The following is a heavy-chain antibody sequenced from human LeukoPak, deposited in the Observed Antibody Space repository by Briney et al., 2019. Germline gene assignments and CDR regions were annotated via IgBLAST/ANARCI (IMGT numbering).Heavy chain of an antibody. V-gene: IGHV3-23*01. CDR1: GFTFSSYA. CDR2: ISGSGGST. D-gene: IGHD3-16*01. J-gene: IGHJ5*02. CDR3: AKALGHVWGGYP. Sequence: PGGSLRLSCAASGFTFSSYAMSWVRQAPGKGLEWVSAISGSGGSTYYADSVKGRFTISRDNSKNTLYLQMNSLRAEDPAVYYCAKALGHVWGGYPWGQGTLVTVSS.